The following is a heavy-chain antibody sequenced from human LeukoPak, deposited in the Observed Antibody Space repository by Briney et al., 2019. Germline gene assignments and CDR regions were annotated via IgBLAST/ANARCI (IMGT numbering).Heavy chain of an antibody. CDR3: ARGRQRRYSSGLDY. Sequence: DPSQTLSLTCAVSGDSVNSGGFSWSWIRKPSGKDLEWIGYIYHSGITYYNPSLKSRVTMSLDTSKNQFSLKLSSVTAADTAVYYCARGRQRRYSSGLDYWGQGTLVTVSS. CDR1: GDSVNSGGFS. CDR2: IYHSGIT. D-gene: IGHD6-19*01. V-gene: IGHV4-30-2*01. J-gene: IGHJ4*02.